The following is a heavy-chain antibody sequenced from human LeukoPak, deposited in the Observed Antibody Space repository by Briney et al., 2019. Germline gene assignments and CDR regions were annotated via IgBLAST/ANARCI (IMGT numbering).Heavy chain of an antibody. D-gene: IGHD1-1*01. J-gene: IGHJ4*02. CDR2: VNPNSGNT. Sequence: ASVKVSCKASGYTFTSYDVNWVRQATGQGLEWMGWVNPNSGNTAYAQNFQGRVTMTRDTSINTAYMELSSLRSEDTAVYYCARGAWTASLDYWGQGTLVTVSS. CDR3: ARGAWTASLDY. CDR1: GYTFTSYD. V-gene: IGHV1-8*01.